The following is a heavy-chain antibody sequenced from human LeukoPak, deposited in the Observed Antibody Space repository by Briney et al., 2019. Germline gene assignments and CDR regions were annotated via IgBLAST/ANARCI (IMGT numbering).Heavy chain of an antibody. CDR1: GFTFSSYS. CDR2: ISSSSYI. Sequence: PGGSLRLSCAASGFTFSSYSMNWVRQAPGKGLEWVSSISSSSYIYYADSVKGRFTISRDNAKNSLYLQMNSLRAEDTAVYFCARESLVSGTTRGNYYYYGMDVWGQGTTVTVSS. J-gene: IGHJ6*02. CDR3: ARESLVSGTTRGNYYYYGMDV. D-gene: IGHD1-7*01. V-gene: IGHV3-21*01.